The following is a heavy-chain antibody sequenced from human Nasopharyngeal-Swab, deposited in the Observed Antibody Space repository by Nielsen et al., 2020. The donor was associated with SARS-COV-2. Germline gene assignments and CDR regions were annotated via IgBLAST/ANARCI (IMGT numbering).Heavy chain of an antibody. J-gene: IGHJ4*02. CDR2: ISGTGANR. CDR3: AKAGGFYYGSGRLYVDY. CDR1: GFTFRTYA. V-gene: IGHV3-23*01. D-gene: IGHD3-10*01. Sequence: GGSLKISCAASGFTFRTYAVTWVRQAPGKGLEWVSAISGTGANRYSADSVKGRFTISRDHSKHTVFQQMSSLRVEDTAVYYCAKAGGFYYGSGRLYVDYWGQGTLVTVS.